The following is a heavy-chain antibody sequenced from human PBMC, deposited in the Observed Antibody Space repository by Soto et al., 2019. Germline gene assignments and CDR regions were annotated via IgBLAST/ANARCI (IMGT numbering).Heavy chain of an antibody. CDR2: IYYSGST. J-gene: IGHJ6*03. CDR3: ASTDFWSGYYKPYRGYMDV. V-gene: IGHV4-31*03. CDR1: GGSISSGGYY. D-gene: IGHD3-3*01. Sequence: SETLSLTCTVSGGSISSGGYYWSWIRQHPGKGLEWIGYIYYSGSTYYNPSLKSRVTISVDTSKNQFSLKLSSVTAADTAVYYCASTDFWSGYYKPYRGYMDVWGKGTTVTVSS.